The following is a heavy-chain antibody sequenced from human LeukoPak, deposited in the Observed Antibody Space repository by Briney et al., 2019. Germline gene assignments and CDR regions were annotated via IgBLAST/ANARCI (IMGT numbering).Heavy chain of an antibody. V-gene: IGHV1-58*02. Sequence: SVKVSCKASGFTFTSSAMQWVRQARGQRLEWIGWIVVCSGNTNYAQKFQERITITRDMSTSTAYMELSSLRSEDTAVYYCAAGDYDYVWGSYRDYDYWGQGTLVTVSS. CDR2: IVVCSGNT. J-gene: IGHJ4*02. CDR3: AAGDYDYVWGSYRDYDY. D-gene: IGHD3-16*01. CDR1: GFTFTSSA.